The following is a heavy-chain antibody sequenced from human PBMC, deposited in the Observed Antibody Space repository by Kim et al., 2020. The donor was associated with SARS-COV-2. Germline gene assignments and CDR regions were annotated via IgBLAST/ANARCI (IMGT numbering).Heavy chain of an antibody. Sequence: GGSLRLSCAASGFTFSSYSMNWVRQAPGKGLEWVSSISSSSSYIYYADSVKGRFTISRDNAKNSLYLQMNSLRAEDTAVYYCARDTGSDYGDYSDYWDYWGQGTLVTVSS. V-gene: IGHV3-21*01. CDR3: ARDTGSDYGDYSDYWDY. J-gene: IGHJ4*02. CDR2: ISSSSSYI. D-gene: IGHD4-17*01. CDR1: GFTFSSYS.